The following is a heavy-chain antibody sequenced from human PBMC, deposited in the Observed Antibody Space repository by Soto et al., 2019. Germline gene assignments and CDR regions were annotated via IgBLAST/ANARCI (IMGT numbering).Heavy chain of an antibody. CDR2: IIPIFGTA. Sequence: ASVKVSCKASGGTFSSYAISWVRQAPGQGLEWMGGIIPIFGTANYAQKFQGRVTITADESTSTAYMELSSLRSEDTAVYYCARAIVSSSSHPGYYYYGMDVWGQGTTVTVSS. V-gene: IGHV1-69*13. CDR1: GGTFSSYA. CDR3: ARAIVSSSSHPGYYYYGMDV. D-gene: IGHD6-6*01. J-gene: IGHJ6*02.